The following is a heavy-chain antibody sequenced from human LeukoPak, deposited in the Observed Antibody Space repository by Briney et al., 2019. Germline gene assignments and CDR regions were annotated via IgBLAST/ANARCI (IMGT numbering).Heavy chain of an antibody. V-gene: IGHV4-39*07. CDR2: IYYSGST. CDR3: ARYGSGSYFSDY. Sequence: SETLSLTCTVSGGSISSSSYYWGWIRQPPGKGLEWIGSIYYSGSTYYNPSLKSRVTISVDTSKNQFSLKLSSVTAADTAVYYCARYGSGSYFSDYWGQGTLVTVSS. D-gene: IGHD3-10*01. CDR1: GGSISSSSYY. J-gene: IGHJ4*02.